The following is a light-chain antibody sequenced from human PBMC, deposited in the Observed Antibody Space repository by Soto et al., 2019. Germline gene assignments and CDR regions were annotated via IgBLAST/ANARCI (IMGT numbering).Light chain of an antibody. V-gene: IGLV2-8*01. J-gene: IGLJ2*01. CDR3: SSYAGSNNLDVV. CDR2: EVS. Sequence: QSALTQPPSASGSPGQSVTISCTGTSSDVGGYNYVSWYQQHPGKAPKLMINEVSKRPSGVPDRFSGSKSGNTASLTVSGLQAEDEADYYCSSYAGSNNLDVVLGGGTKLTVL. CDR1: SSDVGGYNY.